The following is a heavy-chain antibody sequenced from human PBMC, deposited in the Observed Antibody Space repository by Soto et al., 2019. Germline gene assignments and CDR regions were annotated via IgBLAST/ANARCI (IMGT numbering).Heavy chain of an antibody. Sequence: GGSLRLSCAASGFTFSRFSMNWVRQAPGKGLEWVSSISSTTNYIYYADSMKGRFTVSRDNAKNSVYLDMNSLSAEDTAVYYCARESEDLTSNFDYWGQGTLVTVSS. V-gene: IGHV3-21*01. J-gene: IGHJ4*02. CDR1: GFTFSRFS. CDR3: ARESEDLTSNFDY. CDR2: ISSTTNYI.